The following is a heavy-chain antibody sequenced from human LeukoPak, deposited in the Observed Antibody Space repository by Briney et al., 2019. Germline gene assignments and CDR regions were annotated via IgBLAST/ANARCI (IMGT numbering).Heavy chain of an antibody. CDR2: ISGSGGST. CDR1: GFTFSSYA. J-gene: IGHJ5*02. Sequence: GGSLRLSCAASGFTFSSYAMSWVRQAPGKGLEWVSAISGSGGSTYYADSVKGRFTISRDNSKNTLYLQMNSLRAEDTAVYYCARSPYYDFWSGYSNWFDPWGQGTLVTVSP. V-gene: IGHV3-23*01. CDR3: ARSPYYDFWSGYSNWFDP. D-gene: IGHD3-3*01.